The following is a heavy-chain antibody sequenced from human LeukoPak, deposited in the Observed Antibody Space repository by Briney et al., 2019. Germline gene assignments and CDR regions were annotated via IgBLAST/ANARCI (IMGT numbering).Heavy chain of an antibody. J-gene: IGHJ4*02. V-gene: IGHV3-48*01. D-gene: IGHD2-2*01. Sequence: PGGSLRLSCAASGFSFTSYSMNWVRQAPGKGLEWVSYISVSSSTIYYADSVRGRFTISRDNAKNSLYLQMNSLRAEDTAVYYCAPGYCSSASCSHYFNSWGQGTLVTVSS. CDR3: APGYCSSASCSHYFNS. CDR2: ISVSSSTI. CDR1: GFSFTSYS.